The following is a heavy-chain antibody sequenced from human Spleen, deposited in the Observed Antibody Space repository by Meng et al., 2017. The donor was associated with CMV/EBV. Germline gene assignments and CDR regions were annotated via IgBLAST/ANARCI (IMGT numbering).Heavy chain of an antibody. J-gene: IGHJ3*02. Sequence: GSLRLSCGVYDASFDGYYWSWIRQPPGKGLEWIAEVNYSGITSYNPSLRSRVTISVDPSNNHVSLRLRSVAAADTAIYYCARGRGGYGGGHTFDIWGQGTMVTVSS. V-gene: IGHV4-34*01. CDR2: VNYSGIT. D-gene: IGHD1-26*01. CDR3: ARGRGGYGGGHTFDI. CDR1: DASFDGYY.